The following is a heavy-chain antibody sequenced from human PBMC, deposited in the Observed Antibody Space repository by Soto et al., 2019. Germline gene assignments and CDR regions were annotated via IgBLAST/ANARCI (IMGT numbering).Heavy chain of an antibody. V-gene: IGHV3-21*01. CDR3: VREDGKVGTNSAFDY. Sequence: EVQVVESGGDLVKPGGSLRLSCVSSGFTFSTYTMNWVRQAPGKGLEWVSSINGRGNYIYYAESVKGRFTISRDNAKNSLYLQMDRLRAEDTALYYCVREDGKVGTNSAFDYWGLGALVTVSS. CDR2: INGRGNYI. D-gene: IGHD1-26*01. CDR1: GFTFSTYT. J-gene: IGHJ4*02.